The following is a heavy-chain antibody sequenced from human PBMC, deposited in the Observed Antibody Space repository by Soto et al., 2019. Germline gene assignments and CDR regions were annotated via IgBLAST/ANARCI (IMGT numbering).Heavy chain of an antibody. J-gene: IGHJ5*02. Sequence: EVQLVQSGAEVKKPGESLRISCKGSGYSFTSYWISWVRQMPGKGLEWMGRIDPSDSYTNYSPSFQGHVTISADKSISTAYLQWSSLKASDTAMYYCARQGYSYGYSFPQIWFDPWGQGTLVTVSS. CDR3: ARQGYSYGYSFPQIWFDP. CDR2: IDPSDSYT. V-gene: IGHV5-10-1*01. D-gene: IGHD5-18*01. CDR1: GYSFTSYW.